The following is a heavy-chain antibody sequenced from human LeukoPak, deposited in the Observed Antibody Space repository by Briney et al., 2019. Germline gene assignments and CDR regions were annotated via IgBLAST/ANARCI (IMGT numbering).Heavy chain of an antibody. CDR3: AKDISGYDFWSGYPDAFDI. J-gene: IGHJ3*02. Sequence: GGSLRLSCAASGFTFGSYGMHWVRQAPGKGLEWVAFIRYDGSNKYYADSVKGRFTISRDNSKNTLYLQMNSLRAEDTAVYYCAKDISGYDFWSGYPDAFDIWGQGTMVTVSS. CDR2: IRYDGSNK. CDR1: GFTFGSYG. V-gene: IGHV3-30*02. D-gene: IGHD3-3*01.